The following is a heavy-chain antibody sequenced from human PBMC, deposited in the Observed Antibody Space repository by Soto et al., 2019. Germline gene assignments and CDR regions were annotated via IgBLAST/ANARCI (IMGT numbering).Heavy chain of an antibody. D-gene: IGHD3-22*01. V-gene: IGHV1-24*01. J-gene: IGHJ3*02. CDR1: GYTLTELS. CDR3: ATRSYDDSSGYYSAFDI. Sequence: QVQLLQSGAEVKKPGASVKVSCKVSGYTLTELSMHWVRQAPGKGLEWMGGFDPEDGETIYAQKFQGRVTMTEVTSTDTAYMELSSLRSEDTAVYYCATRSYDDSSGYYSAFDIWGQWTMVTVSS. CDR2: FDPEDGET.